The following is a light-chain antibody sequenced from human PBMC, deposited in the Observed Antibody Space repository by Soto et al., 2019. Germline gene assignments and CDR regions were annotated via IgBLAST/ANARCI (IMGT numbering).Light chain of an antibody. CDR3: SSYTSSSTVV. Sequence: QSVLTQPASVSGSPGQSITISCTGTSSDVGGYNYVSWYQQHPGKAPKLMIYDVSSRPSGVSNRFSGSKSGNTASLTISGLQTEDEAGYYCSSYTSSSTVVFGGGTKVTVL. CDR2: DVS. CDR1: SSDVGGYNY. V-gene: IGLV2-14*01. J-gene: IGLJ2*01.